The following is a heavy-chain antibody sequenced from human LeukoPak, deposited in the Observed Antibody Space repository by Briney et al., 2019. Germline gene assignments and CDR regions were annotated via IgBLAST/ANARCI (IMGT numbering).Heavy chain of an antibody. CDR1: GGSISSSSYY. V-gene: IGHV4-39*07. Sequence: KPSETLSLTCTVSGGSISSSSYYWGWIRQPPGKGLEWIGSIYYSGSTYYNPSLKSRVTISVDTSKNQFSLKLSSVTAADTAVYYCARDDQVDFNAFDIWGQGTMVTVSS. CDR3: ARDDQVDFNAFDI. D-gene: IGHD3/OR15-3a*01. CDR2: IYYSGST. J-gene: IGHJ3*02.